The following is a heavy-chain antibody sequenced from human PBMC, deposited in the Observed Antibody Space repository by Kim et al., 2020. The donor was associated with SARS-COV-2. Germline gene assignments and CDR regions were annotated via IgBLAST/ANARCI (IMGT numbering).Heavy chain of an antibody. D-gene: IGHD6-6*01. CDR1: GFTFSSYA. V-gene: IGHV3-30-3*01. J-gene: IGHJ3*02. Sequence: GGSLRLSCAASGFTFSSYAMHWVRQAPGKGLEWVAVISYDGSNKYYADSVKGRFTISRDNSKNTLYLQMNSLRAEDTAVYYCARYYSSSSPTGAFDIWG. CDR3: ARYYSSSSPTGAFDI. CDR2: ISYDGSNK.